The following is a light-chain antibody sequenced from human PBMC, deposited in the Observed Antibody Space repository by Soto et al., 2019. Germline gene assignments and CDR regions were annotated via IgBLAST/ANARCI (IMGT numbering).Light chain of an antibody. J-gene: IGKJ1*01. CDR2: AAS. Sequence: DIQMTQSPSSLSASVGDRVTITCRASQDINNYLAWYQVQPGKGPKLLIYAASTLQSGVPSRFSGSGSGTDFTLTISSLQPEDVATYFCQKYNSAPRTFGQGTMVEI. CDR3: QKYNSAPRT. V-gene: IGKV1-27*01. CDR1: QDINNY.